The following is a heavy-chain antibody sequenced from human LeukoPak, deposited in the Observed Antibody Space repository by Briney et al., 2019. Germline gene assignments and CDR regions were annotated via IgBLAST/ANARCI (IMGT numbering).Heavy chain of an antibody. V-gene: IGHV4-39*01. Sequence: SQTLSLTCTVSGGSISSSSYYWGWIRQPPGKGLEWIGSIYYSGGTYYNPSLKSRVTISVDTSKNQFSLKLSSVTAADTAVYYCARGYNWNDLPDYWGQGTLVTVSS. CDR3: ARGYNWNDLPDY. D-gene: IGHD1-20*01. CDR2: IYYSGGT. J-gene: IGHJ4*02. CDR1: GGSISSSSYY.